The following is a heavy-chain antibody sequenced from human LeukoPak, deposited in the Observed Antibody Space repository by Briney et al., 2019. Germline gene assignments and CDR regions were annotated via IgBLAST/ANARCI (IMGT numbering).Heavy chain of an antibody. CDR2: ISYDGSNK. J-gene: IGHJ4*02. V-gene: IGHV3-30*18. D-gene: IGHD2-15*01. Sequence: GRSLRLSCAASGFTSSSYGMHWVRQAPGKGLEWVAVISYDGSNKYYADSVKGRFTISRDNSKNTLYLQMNSLRAEDTAVYYCAKESGVVVVAATYFDYWGQGTLVTVSS. CDR3: AKESGVVVVAATYFDY. CDR1: GFTSSSYG.